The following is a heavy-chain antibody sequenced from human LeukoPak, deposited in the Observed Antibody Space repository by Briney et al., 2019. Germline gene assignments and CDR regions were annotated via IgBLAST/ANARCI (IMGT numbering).Heavy chain of an antibody. CDR1: GFTFRTYG. CDR2: MSGKTDLK. Sequence: GGSLRLSCAASGFTFRTYGRTWVRQAPGKGLEWLSYMSGKTDLKYDADSAKGRFTISRDNAKNLLFLQMDSLRDEDTAVYYCARTPSWPLAFDIWGQGTMVIVSS. CDR3: ARTPSWPLAFDI. J-gene: IGHJ3*02. V-gene: IGHV3-48*02.